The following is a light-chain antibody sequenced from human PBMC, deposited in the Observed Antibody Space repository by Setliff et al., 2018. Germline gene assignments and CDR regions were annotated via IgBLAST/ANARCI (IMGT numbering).Light chain of an antibody. CDR1: NIGSKS. CDR3: QVWDSSSDHVV. CDR2: YDS. Sequence: SYELTQPPSASVAPGKTARITCGGDNIGSKSVHWYQQKPGQAPFLVIFYDSDRPSGIPERFSGSNSGNTATLTISRVEAGDEADYYCQVWDSSSDHVVFGGGTKVTVL. J-gene: IGLJ2*01. V-gene: IGLV3-21*04.